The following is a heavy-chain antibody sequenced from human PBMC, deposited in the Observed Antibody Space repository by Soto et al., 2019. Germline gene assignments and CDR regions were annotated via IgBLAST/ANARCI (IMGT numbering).Heavy chain of an antibody. V-gene: IGHV3-21*01. Sequence: EVQLVESGGGLVKPGGSLRLSCAASGFTFSSYSMNWVRQAPGKGLEWVSSISSSSSYIYYADSVKGRFTISRDNAKNSLYLQMNSLRAEDTAVYYCARTPDILTGLLPYYYYGMDVWGQGTTVTVSS. CDR1: GFTFSSYS. CDR2: ISSSSSYI. CDR3: ARTPDILTGLLPYYYYGMDV. D-gene: IGHD3-9*01. J-gene: IGHJ6*02.